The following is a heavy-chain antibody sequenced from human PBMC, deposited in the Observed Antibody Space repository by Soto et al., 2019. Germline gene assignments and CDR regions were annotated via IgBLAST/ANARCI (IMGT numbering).Heavy chain of an antibody. V-gene: IGHV1-18*01. CDR1: GYTFTSYG. J-gene: IGHJ4*02. CDR3: ARPPLGYISGWYGGGFDY. D-gene: IGHD6-19*01. Sequence: QVQLVQSGAEVKKPGASVKVSCKASGYTFTSYGISWVRQAPGQGLEWMGWISAYNGNTNYAQKLQGRVTMTTDTSTSTAYMELRSLRSDDTAVYYCARPPLGYISGWYGGGFDYWGQGTLVTVSS. CDR2: ISAYNGNT.